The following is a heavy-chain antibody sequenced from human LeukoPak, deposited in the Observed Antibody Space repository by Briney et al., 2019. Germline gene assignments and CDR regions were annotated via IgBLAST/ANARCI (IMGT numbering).Heavy chain of an antibody. D-gene: IGHD4-17*01. J-gene: IGHJ4*02. V-gene: IGHV3-74*01. CDR3: ARGSPYGEIDY. Sequence: GGSLRLSCAASGFTFSSYWMHWVRQAPGKGLVWVSRINSDGSSTSYADSVKGRFTISRDNAKNTLYLQMNSLRAEDTAVYYCARGSPYGEIDYWGQGTLVTVSS. CDR2: INSDGSST. CDR1: GFTFSSYW.